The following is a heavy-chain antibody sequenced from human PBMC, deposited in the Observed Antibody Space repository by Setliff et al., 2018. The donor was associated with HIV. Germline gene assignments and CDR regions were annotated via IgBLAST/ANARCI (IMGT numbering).Heavy chain of an antibody. D-gene: IGHD6-13*01. Sequence: TSETLSLTCIVSGASVNSGSYYWGWIRQPPGKGLEWIGSFHYSGSTSYNPSLRSRVTISVDTSKNQFSLKLSSVTAADTAVYYCARGGYSSSWYTYYGMDVWGQGTTVTVSS. CDR3: ARGGYSSSWYTYYGMDV. CDR1: GASVNSGSYY. J-gene: IGHJ6*02. CDR2: FHYSGST. V-gene: IGHV4-39*01.